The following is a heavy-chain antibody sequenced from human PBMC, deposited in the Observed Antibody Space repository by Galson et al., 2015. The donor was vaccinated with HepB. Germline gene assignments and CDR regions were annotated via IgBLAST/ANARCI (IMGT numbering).Heavy chain of an antibody. CDR3: AREAHIAAPACLDS. V-gene: IGHV3-33*01. Sequence: SLRLSCAASGFTFNTYGMHWVRQAPGKGLEWVALIWSDGSNQYYADSVQGRFTISRDNSRHTLYLQMNSLRAEDTALYYCAREAHIAAPACLDSWGQGTLVTVSS. J-gene: IGHJ4*02. D-gene: IGHD6-13*01. CDR2: IWSDGSNQ. CDR1: GFTFNTYG.